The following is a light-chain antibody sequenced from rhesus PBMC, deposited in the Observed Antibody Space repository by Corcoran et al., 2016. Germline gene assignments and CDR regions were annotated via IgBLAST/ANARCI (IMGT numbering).Light chain of an antibody. CDR1: QSLLDSEDGNTY. Sequence: DIVMTQTPLSLPVTPGEPASISCRSSQSLLDSEDGNTYLDWYLQKAGQSPQLLIYEVSNRAAGVPDRFSGSGSDTEFTLKISRVEAEDVGVYYCMQGIEFPWTFGQGTKVEIK. CDR3: MQGIEFPWT. J-gene: IGKJ1*01. CDR2: EVS. V-gene: IGKV2-104*02.